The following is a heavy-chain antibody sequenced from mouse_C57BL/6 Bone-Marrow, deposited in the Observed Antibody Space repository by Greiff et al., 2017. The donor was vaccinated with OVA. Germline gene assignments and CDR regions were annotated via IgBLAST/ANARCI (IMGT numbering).Heavy chain of an antibody. D-gene: IGHD1-1*01. CDR2: IDPEDGET. CDR1: GFNIKDYY. J-gene: IGHJ2*01. Sequence: EVMLVESGAELVKPGASVKLSCTASGFNIKDYYMHWVKQRTEQGLEWIGRIDPEDGETKYAPKFQGKATITADTSSNTAYLQLSSLTSEDTAVYYCVCPVVARFDYWGQGTTLTVSS. V-gene: IGHV14-2*01. CDR3: VCPVVARFDY.